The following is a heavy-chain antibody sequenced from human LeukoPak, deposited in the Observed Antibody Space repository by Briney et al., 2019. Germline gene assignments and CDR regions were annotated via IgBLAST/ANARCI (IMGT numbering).Heavy chain of an antibody. V-gene: IGHV4-38-2*02. CDR2: IYHSGST. CDR3: ARVAPPGAGYFDY. CDR1: GYSISSGYY. D-gene: IGHD1-26*01. Sequence: SGTLSLTCTVSGYSISSGYYWGWIRQPPGKGLEWIGSIYHSGSTYYNPSLKSRVTISVDTSKNQFSLKLSSVTAADTAVYYCARVAPPGAGYFDYWGQGTLVTVSS. J-gene: IGHJ4*02.